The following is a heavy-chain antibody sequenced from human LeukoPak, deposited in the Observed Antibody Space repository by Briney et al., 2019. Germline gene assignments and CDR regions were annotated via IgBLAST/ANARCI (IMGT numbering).Heavy chain of an antibody. CDR3: AKDGGVDYYDSSGYYYVEYFDY. D-gene: IGHD3-22*01. Sequence: GGSLRLSCAASGFTFSGSALHWVRQASGKGLEWVGRIRSTANGYATAYAASVKGRFTISRDDSKNTAYLQMNSLRAEDTAVYYCAKDGGVDYYDSSGYYYVEYFDYWGQGTLVTVSS. V-gene: IGHV3-73*01. CDR2: IRSTANGYAT. J-gene: IGHJ4*02. CDR1: GFTFSGSA.